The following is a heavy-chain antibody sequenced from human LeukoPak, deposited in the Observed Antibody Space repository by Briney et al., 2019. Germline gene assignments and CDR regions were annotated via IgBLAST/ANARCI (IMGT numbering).Heavy chain of an antibody. Sequence: PGGSLRLSCAASGFTFSSYAMGWVRQAPGKGLEWVSAISGSGGSTYYADSVKGRFTISRDNSKNTLYLQMNSLRAEDTAVYYCAKDSHDYVWGSYRYYAFDIWGQGTMVTVSS. D-gene: IGHD3-16*02. CDR3: AKDSHDYVWGSYRYYAFDI. CDR2: ISGSGGST. V-gene: IGHV3-23*01. J-gene: IGHJ3*02. CDR1: GFTFSSYA.